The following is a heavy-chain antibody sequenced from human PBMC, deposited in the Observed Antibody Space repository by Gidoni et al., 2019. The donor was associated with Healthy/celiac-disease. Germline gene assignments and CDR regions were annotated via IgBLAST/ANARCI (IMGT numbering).Heavy chain of an antibody. CDR2: IKQDGSEK. CDR1: GFTFSSYW. D-gene: IGHD6-6*01. V-gene: IGHV3-7*01. Sequence: EVQLVESGGGLVQPGGSLRLSCAASGFTFSSYWMSWVRQAPGKGLEWVANIKQDGSEKYYVDSVKGRFTISRDNAKNSLYLQMNSLRAEDTAVYYCARDVDSSSSAVGATGHYWGQGTLVTVSS. CDR3: ARDVDSSSSAVGATGHY. J-gene: IGHJ4*02.